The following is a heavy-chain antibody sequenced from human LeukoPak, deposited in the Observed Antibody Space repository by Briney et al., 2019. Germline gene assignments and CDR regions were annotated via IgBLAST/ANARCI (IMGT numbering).Heavy chain of an antibody. J-gene: IGHJ4*02. CDR2: IRYVGSNK. Sequence: GGSLRLSCAASGFTFSSYGMHWVRQAPGKGLEWVAFIRYVGSNKYYADSVKGRFTISRDNSKNTLYLQMNSLRAEDTAVYYCATNLRRRFGELPYFDYWGQGTLVTVSS. D-gene: IGHD3-10*01. CDR1: GFTFSSYG. CDR3: ATNLRRRFGELPYFDY. V-gene: IGHV3-30*02.